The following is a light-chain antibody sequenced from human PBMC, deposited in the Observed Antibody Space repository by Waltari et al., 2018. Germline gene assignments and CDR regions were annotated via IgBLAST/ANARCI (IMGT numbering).Light chain of an antibody. V-gene: IGKV3-11*01. CDR1: RSVGGL. CDR3: QQRSAWPRT. CDR2: DAF. J-gene: IGKJ4*01. Sequence: EIVLTQSPATLSLSPGERATLSCRASRSVGGLLAWYHQRPGQPPRLLIYDAFNRATGVPARFSGSGYGTDFTSTISSLEPEDFAVYYCQQRSAWPRTFGGGTRVDIK.